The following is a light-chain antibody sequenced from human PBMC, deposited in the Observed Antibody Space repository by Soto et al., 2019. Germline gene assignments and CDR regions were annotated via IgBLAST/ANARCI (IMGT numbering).Light chain of an antibody. J-gene: IGKJ4*01. CDR1: QGFSSN. V-gene: IGKV1-9*01. CDR2: AAS. CDR3: QQRNSYPPRT. Sequence: DIQLTQSPSFLSASVGDRVTITCRASQGFSSNLAWSQQKPGKAPKLLIYAASRLQSGVPSRFSGSGSGTEFTLTISSLQPEDFATYYCQQRNSYPPRTFGGGTKVEIK.